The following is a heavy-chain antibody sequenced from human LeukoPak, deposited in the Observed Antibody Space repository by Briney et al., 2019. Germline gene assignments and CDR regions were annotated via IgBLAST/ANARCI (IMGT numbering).Heavy chain of an antibody. D-gene: IGHD3-16*02. CDR1: GFTFSSYA. CDR2: ISGSGGST. CDR3: AISRAVMITFGGVIVNWFDP. Sequence: GGSLRLSCAASGFTFSSYAMSWVRQAPGKGLEWVSAISGSGGSTYYADSVKGRFTIPRDNSKNTLYLQMNSLRAEDTAVYSCAISRAVMITFGGVIVNWFDPWGQGTLVTVSS. V-gene: IGHV3-23*01. J-gene: IGHJ5*02.